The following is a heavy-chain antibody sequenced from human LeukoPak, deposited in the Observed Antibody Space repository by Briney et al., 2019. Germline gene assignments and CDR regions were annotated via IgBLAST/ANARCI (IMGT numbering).Heavy chain of an antibody. Sequence: SETLSLTCTVSGGSISSSTYYWSWIRQPPGKGLEWIGYIYYSGSTNYNPSLKSRVTISVDTSKNQFSLKLSSVTAADTAVYYCARDSAEYSSSSGFDYWGQGTLVTVSS. CDR2: IYYSGST. CDR3: ARDSAEYSSSSGFDY. D-gene: IGHD6-6*01. CDR1: GGSISSSTYY. V-gene: IGHV4-61*01. J-gene: IGHJ4*02.